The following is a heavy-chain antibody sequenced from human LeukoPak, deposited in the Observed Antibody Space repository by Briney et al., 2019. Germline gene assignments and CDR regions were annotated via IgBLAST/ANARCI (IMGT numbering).Heavy chain of an antibody. Sequence: PSETLSLTCTVSGGSISSYYWSWIRQPPGKGLEWIGYIYHSGSTNYNPSLKSRVSISLDTSKNRFSLNLNFVTAADTAVYYCASPRSGYRYTFDYWGQGALVTVSS. CDR2: IYHSGST. V-gene: IGHV4-59*08. D-gene: IGHD3-22*01. CDR3: ASPRSGYRYTFDY. J-gene: IGHJ4*02. CDR1: GGSISSYY.